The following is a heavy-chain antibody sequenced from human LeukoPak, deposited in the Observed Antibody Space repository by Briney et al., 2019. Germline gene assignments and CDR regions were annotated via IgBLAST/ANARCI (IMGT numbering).Heavy chain of an antibody. CDR3: ARDRDSSSWYSYYFDY. Sequence: GRSLRLSCAASGFTFSSYAMHWVRQAPGKGLEWVAVISYDGSNKYYADSVKGRFTISRDNSKNTLYLQMNSLRAEDTAVSYCARDRDSSSWYSYYFDYWGRGTLVTVSS. D-gene: IGHD6-13*01. CDR1: GFTFSSYA. J-gene: IGHJ4*02. V-gene: IGHV3-30*01. CDR2: ISYDGSNK.